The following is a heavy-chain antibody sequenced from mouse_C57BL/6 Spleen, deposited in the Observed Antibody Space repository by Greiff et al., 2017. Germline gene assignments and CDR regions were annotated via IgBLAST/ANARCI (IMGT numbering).Heavy chain of an antibody. CDR3: EATGFAY. J-gene: IGHJ3*01. CDR2: IRSKSNNYAT. D-gene: IGHD3-2*02. CDR1: GFSFNTYA. V-gene: IGHV10-1*01. Sequence: EVKVVESGGGLVQPKGSLKLSCAASGFSFNTYAMNWVRQAPGKGLEWVARIRSKSNNYATYYADSVKDRFTISRDDSESMLYLQMNNLKTEDTAMYYCEATGFAYWGQGTLVTVSA.